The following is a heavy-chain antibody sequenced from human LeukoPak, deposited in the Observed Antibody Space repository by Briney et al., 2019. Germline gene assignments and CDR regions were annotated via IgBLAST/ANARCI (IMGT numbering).Heavy chain of an antibody. V-gene: IGHV4-34*01. CDR1: GGSFSGYY. CDR2: INHSGST. Sequence: PSETLSLTCAVYGGSFSGYYWSWIRQPPGKGLEWIGEINHSGSTDYNPSLKSRVTISVDTSKNQFSLKLSSVTAADTAVYYCARGRIGHFFDLSGRGTLVTVSS. CDR3: ARGRIGHFFDL. D-gene: IGHD1-14*01. J-gene: IGHJ2*01.